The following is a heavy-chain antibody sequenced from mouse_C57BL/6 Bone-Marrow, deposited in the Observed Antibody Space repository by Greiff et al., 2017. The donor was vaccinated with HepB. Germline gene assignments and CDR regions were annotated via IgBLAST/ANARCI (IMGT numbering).Heavy chain of an antibody. CDR1: GYTFTSYW. Sequence: QVQLQQPGAELVKPGASVKLSCKASGYTFTSYWMHWVKQRPGQGLEWIGMIHPNSGSTNYNEKFKSKATLTVDKSSSTAYMQLSSLTSEDSAVYYCARESSTVPDYYAMDYWGQGTSVTVSS. CDR3: ARESSTVPDYYAMDY. CDR2: IHPNSGST. J-gene: IGHJ4*01. V-gene: IGHV1-64*01. D-gene: IGHD1-1*01.